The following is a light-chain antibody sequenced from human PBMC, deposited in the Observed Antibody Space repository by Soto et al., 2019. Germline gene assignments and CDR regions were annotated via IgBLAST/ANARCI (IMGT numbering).Light chain of an antibody. CDR2: EVN. J-gene: IGLJ3*02. Sequence: QSALTQPASVSGSPGQSITISCTGTSSDVGGYNYVSWYQQHPGKVPKLIIYEVNNRPSGVSNRFSGSKSGNTASLTISGLQADDEADYYCSSFTSSSTQVFCGGTKLTVL. CDR1: SSDVGGYNY. V-gene: IGLV2-14*01. CDR3: SSFTSSSTQV.